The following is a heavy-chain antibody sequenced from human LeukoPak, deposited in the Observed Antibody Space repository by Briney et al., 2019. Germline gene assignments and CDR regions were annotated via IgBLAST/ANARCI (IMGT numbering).Heavy chain of an antibody. D-gene: IGHD6-13*01. CDR3: ARSAAGTDWFDP. Sequence: GASVKVSCKASGYTFTGYYMHWVRQAPGQGLEWMGWINPNSGGTNYTQKFQGRVTMTRDTSISTAYMELSRLRSDDTAVYYCARSAAGTDWFDPWGQGTLVTVSS. CDR2: INPNSGGT. V-gene: IGHV1-2*02. J-gene: IGHJ5*02. CDR1: GYTFTGYY.